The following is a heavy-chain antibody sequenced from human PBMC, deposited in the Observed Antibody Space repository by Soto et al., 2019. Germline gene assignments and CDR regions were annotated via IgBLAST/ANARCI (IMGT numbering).Heavy chain of an antibody. Sequence: GWSLRLSCAASGFTFSTYWMSWFRQAPGKGLEWVANIKEDGSEKYYVDSVEGRFTISRDNAKNSLYLQMTSLRAEDTALYYCARGWGYFDSSGFPYLYAMDVWGQGTTVTVSS. J-gene: IGHJ6*02. CDR1: GFTFSTYW. V-gene: IGHV3-7*01. CDR3: ARGWGYFDSSGFPYLYAMDV. D-gene: IGHD3-22*01. CDR2: IKEDGSEK.